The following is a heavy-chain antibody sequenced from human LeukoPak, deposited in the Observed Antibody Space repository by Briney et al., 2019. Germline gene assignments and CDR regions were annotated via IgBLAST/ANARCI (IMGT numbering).Heavy chain of an antibody. CDR2: ISPSGDIT. V-gene: IGHV3-23*01. J-gene: IGHJ4*02. Sequence: GGSLRLSCAASGFTFSSYEMNWVRQAPGKGLEWVSGISPSGDITYYADSAKGRFTISRDNSKNTLYLQMNSLRAEDTAIYYCAKEYTGTFSPFPSYFDNWGQGTLVTVSS. CDR3: AKEYTGTFSPFPSYFDN. D-gene: IGHD1-26*01. CDR1: GFTFSSYE.